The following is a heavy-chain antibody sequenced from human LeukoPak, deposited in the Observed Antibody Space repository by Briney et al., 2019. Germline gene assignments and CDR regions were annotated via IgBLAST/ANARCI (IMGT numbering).Heavy chain of an antibody. Sequence: SETLSLTCTVSGGSISSYYWSWIRQPPGKGLEWIGYIYYSGSTNYNPSLKSRVTISVDKSKSQFSLKLSSVTAADTAVYYCARDNGWLALGYWGQGTLVTVSS. D-gene: IGHD5-12*01. J-gene: IGHJ4*02. CDR2: IYYSGST. CDR3: ARDNGWLALGY. V-gene: IGHV4-59*12. CDR1: GGSISSYY.